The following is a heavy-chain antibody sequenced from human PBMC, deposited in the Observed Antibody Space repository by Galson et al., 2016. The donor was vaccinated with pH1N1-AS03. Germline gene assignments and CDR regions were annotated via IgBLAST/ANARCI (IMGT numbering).Heavy chain of an antibody. D-gene: IGHD2-15*01. J-gene: IGHJ4*02. Sequence: SLRLSCAASGFSFSTYWMSWVRQAPGKGPEWVANIHPDGSEKYYGDSVKGRFTISRDNAKNSLYLQMNSLRADDTAVYYCGRVGRGGSPVDYWGQGTLVTVSS. CDR2: IHPDGSEK. CDR1: GFSFSTYW. V-gene: IGHV3-7*03. CDR3: GRVGRGGSPVDY.